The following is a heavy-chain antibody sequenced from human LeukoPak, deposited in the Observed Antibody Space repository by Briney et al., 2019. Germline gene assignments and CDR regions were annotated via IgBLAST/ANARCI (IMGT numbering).Heavy chain of an antibody. J-gene: IGHJ4*02. CDR3: ACGGNILDY. D-gene: IGHD4-23*01. CDR2: ISYDGSYK. Sequence: GGSLRLSCGASGFILSCYAMHWVRQAPGKGLVWVAVISYDGSYKYYADSVKGRFTISRDDLENTLHLQMNSLRAEDTAVYYCACGGNILDYWGQGTPVTVSS. V-gene: IGHV3-30*03. CDR1: GFILSCYA.